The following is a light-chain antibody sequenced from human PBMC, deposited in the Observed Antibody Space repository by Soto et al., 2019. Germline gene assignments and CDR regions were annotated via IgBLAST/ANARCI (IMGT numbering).Light chain of an antibody. CDR3: QTWGTGLWV. CDR2: VNSDGSH. V-gene: IGLV4-69*01. CDR1: SGHSNYA. J-gene: IGLJ3*02. Sequence: QSVLTQSPSASASLGASVKLTCTLSSGHSNYAIAWHQQQPEKGPRYLMKVNSDGSHYKGDGIPDRFSGSSSGAERYLTISSLHSEDEADYYCQTWGTGLWVFGGGTKLTVL.